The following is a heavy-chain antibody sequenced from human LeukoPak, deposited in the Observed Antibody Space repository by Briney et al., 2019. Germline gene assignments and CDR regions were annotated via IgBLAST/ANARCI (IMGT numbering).Heavy chain of an antibody. D-gene: IGHD5-18*01. CDR3: ARSPRGYSYEYYFDY. J-gene: IGHJ4*02. V-gene: IGHV4-39*01. CDR2: IYYSGST. Sequence: SETRSLTCTVSGGSISSSSYYWGWIRQPPGKGLGWIGSIYYSGSTYYNPSLKSRVTISVDTSKNQFSLKLSSVTAADTAVYYCARSPRGYSYEYYFDYWGQGTLVTVSS. CDR1: GGSISSSSYY.